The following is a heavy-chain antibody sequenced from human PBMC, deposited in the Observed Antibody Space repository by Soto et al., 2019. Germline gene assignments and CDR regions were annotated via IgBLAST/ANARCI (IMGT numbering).Heavy chain of an antibody. V-gene: IGHV3-33*01. CDR2: IWNDGSDK. CDR3: ARVEVVPAAPFDY. CDR1: GFSFSTHG. J-gene: IGHJ4*02. Sequence: QVKLVESGGGVVQPGGSLRLSCAASGFSFSTHGLHWVRQAPGKGLEWVAVIWNDGSDKYYADSVKGRFTISRDNSKNTLYLQMNSLRAEDTAVYYCARVEVVPAAPFDYWGQGTLVTVSS. D-gene: IGHD2-2*01.